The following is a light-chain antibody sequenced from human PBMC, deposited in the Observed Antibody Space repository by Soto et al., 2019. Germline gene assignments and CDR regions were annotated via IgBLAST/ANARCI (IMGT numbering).Light chain of an antibody. Sequence: QSALTQPASLSGSPGQSITISCTGTSSDIGAYDYVSWFQQHPGKAPKLMISEVNNRPSGVSSRFSGSKSGNTASLNISGLQAEDEADYYCSSYATSSTLVFGTGTKLTVL. CDR1: SSDIGAYDY. CDR3: SSYATSSTLV. J-gene: IGLJ1*01. CDR2: EVN. V-gene: IGLV2-14*01.